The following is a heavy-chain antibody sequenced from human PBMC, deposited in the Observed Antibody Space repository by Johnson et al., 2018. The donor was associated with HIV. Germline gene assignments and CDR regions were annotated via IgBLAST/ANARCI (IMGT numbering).Heavy chain of an antibody. Sequence: MLLVESGGGLVQPGGSLRLSCAASGFTVSSNYMSWVRQAPGKGLECVSVIYSGGSTYYADSVKGRFTISRDNSKNTLYLQMNSLRAEDTAVDYCARVPWSLDACDIWGQGTMVTVSS. J-gene: IGHJ3*02. CDR1: GFTVSSNY. D-gene: IGHD2-15*01. CDR2: IYSGGST. CDR3: ARVPWSLDACDI. V-gene: IGHV3-66*01.